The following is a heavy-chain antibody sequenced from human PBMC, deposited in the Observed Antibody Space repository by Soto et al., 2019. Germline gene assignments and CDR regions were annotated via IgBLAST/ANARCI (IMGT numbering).Heavy chain of an antibody. CDR3: AKLVQFDY. Sequence: EVQLLESGGGLIQPGGSLRLSCAASGFTFSSYAMSWVRQAPGKGLEWVSAISVSGGSTYYTDSVKGRFTISRDNSKNTLYLQMNILRAEDTAVYYCAKLVQFDYWGQGTLVTVSS. CDR2: ISVSGGST. CDR1: GFTFSSYA. V-gene: IGHV3-23*01. J-gene: IGHJ4*02.